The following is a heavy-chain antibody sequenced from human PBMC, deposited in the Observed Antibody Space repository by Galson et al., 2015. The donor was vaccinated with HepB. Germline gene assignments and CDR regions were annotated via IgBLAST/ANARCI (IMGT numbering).Heavy chain of an antibody. V-gene: IGHV3-30*18. J-gene: IGHJ1*01. CDR1: GFTFSSYG. CDR2: ISYDGSNK. D-gene: IGHD3-22*01. CDR3: AKDHCYYDSSGYYYGAGYFQH. Sequence: SLRLSCAASGFTFSSYGMHWVRQAPGKGLEWVAVISYDGSNKYYADSVKGRFTISRDNSKSTLYLQMNSLRAEDTAVYYCAKDHCYYDSSGYYYGAGYFQHWGQGTLVTVSS.